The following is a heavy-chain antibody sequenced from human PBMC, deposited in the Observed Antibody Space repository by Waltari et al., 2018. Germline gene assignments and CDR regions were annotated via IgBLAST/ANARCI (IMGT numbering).Heavy chain of an antibody. J-gene: IGHJ5*02. CDR2: IYTSGST. D-gene: IGHD1-26*01. Sequence: QVQLQESGPGLVKPSETLSLTCTVSGGSISSYYWSWIRQPAGKGLEWIGRIYTSGSTNYNPSLKSRVTMSVDTSKNQFSLKLSSVTAADTAVYYCARGGYLLSRSGRPEWGFDPWGQGTLVTVSS. CDR1: GGSISSYY. CDR3: ARGGYLLSRSGRPEWGFDP. V-gene: IGHV4-4*07.